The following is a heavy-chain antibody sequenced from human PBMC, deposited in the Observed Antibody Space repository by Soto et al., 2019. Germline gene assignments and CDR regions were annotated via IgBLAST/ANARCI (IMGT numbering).Heavy chain of an antibody. CDR2: IYYSGST. J-gene: IGHJ6*02. CDR1: GGSISSSSYY. Sequence: PSETLSLTCTVSGGSISSSSYYWGWIRQPPGKGLEWIGSIYYSGSTYYNPSLKSRVTISVDTSKNQFSLKLSSVTAADTAVYYCARVPATAIQNWLDPWGQGTTVTVSS. D-gene: IGHD2-21*02. V-gene: IGHV4-39*01. CDR3: ARVPATAIQNWLDP.